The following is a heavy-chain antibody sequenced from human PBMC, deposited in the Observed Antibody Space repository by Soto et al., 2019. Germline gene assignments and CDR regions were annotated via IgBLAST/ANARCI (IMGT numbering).Heavy chain of an antibody. J-gene: IGHJ5*02. CDR2: MNPNSGET. CDR3: ARVAVAARPRWYNWFDP. CDR1: GYTFTDYD. V-gene: IGHV1-8*01. Sequence: QEQLVQSGAEVKKPGASVKVSCKTSGYTFTDYDINWVRQATGQGLEWIGWMNPNSGETGYAQKCQCRVTMTRSASLSTAYLELSSLRSEDPAVYYCARVAVAARPRWYNWFDPWGQGTLVTVSS. D-gene: IGHD2-15*01.